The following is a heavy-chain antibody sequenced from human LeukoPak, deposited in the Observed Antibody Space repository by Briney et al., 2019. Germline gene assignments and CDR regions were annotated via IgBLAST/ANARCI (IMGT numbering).Heavy chain of an antibody. CDR2: IYSAGST. Sequence: GGSLRLSCAASGFTVSSNYMSWVRQAPGKGLEWVSVIYSAGSTYYADSVKGRFTISRDNSKNTLYLQVYRLRAEDTAVYYCARDYGDYANYFQYWGQGTLVTVSS. CDR1: GFTVSSNY. CDR3: ARDYGDYANYFQY. D-gene: IGHD4-17*01. V-gene: IGHV3-66*01. J-gene: IGHJ4*02.